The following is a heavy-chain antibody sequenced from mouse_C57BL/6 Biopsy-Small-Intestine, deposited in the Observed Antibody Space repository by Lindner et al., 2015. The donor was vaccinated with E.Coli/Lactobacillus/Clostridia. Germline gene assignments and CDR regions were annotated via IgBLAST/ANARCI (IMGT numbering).Heavy chain of an antibody. CDR1: GYTFTSYT. V-gene: IGHV1-20*01. J-gene: IGHJ3*01. CDR2: ISVYNGDT. D-gene: IGHD3-3*01. Sequence: VKVSCKASGYTFTSYTISWCDRPLDKGLSGMGWISVYNGDTNYAQKFQGRVTMTTDTSTNTAYMDLGSLRSDVTALYYCARDRMWPWGADAFDIWGQGTMVTVSS. CDR3: ARDRMWPWGADAFDI.